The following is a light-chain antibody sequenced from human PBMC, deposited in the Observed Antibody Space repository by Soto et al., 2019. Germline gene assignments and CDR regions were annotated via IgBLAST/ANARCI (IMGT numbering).Light chain of an antibody. J-gene: IGKJ4*01. CDR2: AAS. CDR1: QTISTY. CDR3: QQSYTIPLT. Sequence: DIQMTQSPSSLSASVGDRVTITCRASQTISTYLNWYQQKPGKVPELLIYAASSLQSGVPSRFSGSGSGTDFTLTIGSLQPEDFATYYCQQSYTIPLTFGRGTKVEIK. V-gene: IGKV1-39*01.